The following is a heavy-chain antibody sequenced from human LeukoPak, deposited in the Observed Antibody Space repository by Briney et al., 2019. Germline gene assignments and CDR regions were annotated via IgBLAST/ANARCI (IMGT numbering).Heavy chain of an antibody. CDR2: IYYSGST. Sequence: SETLFLTCTVSGGSISSSSYYWGWIRQPPGKGLEWIGSIYYSGSTYYNPSLKSRVTISVDTSKNQFSLKLSSVTAADTAVYYCARAYSSGWYGVWGQGTLVTVSS. CDR1: GGSISSSSYY. J-gene: IGHJ4*02. V-gene: IGHV4-39*07. CDR3: ARAYSSGWYGV. D-gene: IGHD6-19*01.